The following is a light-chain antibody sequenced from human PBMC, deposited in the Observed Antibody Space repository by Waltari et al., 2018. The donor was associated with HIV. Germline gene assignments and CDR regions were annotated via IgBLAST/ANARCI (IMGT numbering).Light chain of an antibody. J-gene: IGKJ3*01. CDR3: QQHNTYPLT. Sequence: DILLTQSPSFLSASVGDRVTISCRANQGLRNYLAWYQQRPGRAPKLLIFSASVLQAGVPSRFSASGSGTQFTLTITALQPEDFATYYCQQHNTYPLTFGPGT. V-gene: IGKV1-9*01. CDR1: QGLRNY. CDR2: SAS.